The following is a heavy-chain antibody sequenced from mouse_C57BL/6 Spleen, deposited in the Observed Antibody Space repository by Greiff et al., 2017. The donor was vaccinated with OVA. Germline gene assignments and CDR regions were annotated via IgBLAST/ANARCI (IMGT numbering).Heavy chain of an antibody. Sequence: QVQLQQPGAELVMPGASVKLSCKASGYTFTSYWMHWVKQRPGQGLEWIGEIDPSDSDTNYNQKFKGKATLTVDKSSSTAYMQLSSLTSEDSAVYYCAIGITTVVATGYWGQGTTLTVSS. CDR1: GYTFTSYW. CDR2: IDPSDSDT. J-gene: IGHJ2*01. CDR3: AIGITTVVATGY. D-gene: IGHD1-1*01. V-gene: IGHV1-69*01.